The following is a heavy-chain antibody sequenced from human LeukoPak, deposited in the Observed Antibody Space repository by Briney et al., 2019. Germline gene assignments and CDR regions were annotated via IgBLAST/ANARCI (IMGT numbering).Heavy chain of an antibody. CDR2: ISSSSSYI. D-gene: IGHD2-15*01. CDR1: GFTFSSYS. CDR3: ARAFGGSTLDFFDY. V-gene: IGHV3-21*01. J-gene: IGHJ4*02. Sequence: GGSLRLSCAASGFTFSSYSMNWVRQAPGKGLEWVSSISSSSSYIYYADSVKGRFTISRDNAKNSLYLQMNSLRAEDTAVYYCARAFGGSTLDFFDYWGQGTLVTVSS.